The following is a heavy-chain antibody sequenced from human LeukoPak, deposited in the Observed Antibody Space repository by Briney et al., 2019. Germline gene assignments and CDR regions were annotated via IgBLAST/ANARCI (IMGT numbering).Heavy chain of an antibody. CDR1: GFTFSYYA. CDR2: ISYDGSNQ. V-gene: IGHV3-30*04. CDR3: ARDCTNGVCYTGIDH. Sequence: GRSLRLSCAASGFTFSYYAIHWVRQAPGKGLEWVAVISYDGSNQFYADSVKGRFTISRDNAKNSLYLQMNSLRAEDTAVYYCARDCTNGVCYTGIDHWGQGTLVTVSS. J-gene: IGHJ4*02. D-gene: IGHD2-8*01.